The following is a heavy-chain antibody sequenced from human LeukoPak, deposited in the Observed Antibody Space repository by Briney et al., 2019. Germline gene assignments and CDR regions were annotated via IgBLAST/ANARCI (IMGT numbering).Heavy chain of an antibody. V-gene: IGHV3-48*02. CDR3: ARAHYDILTGYPYYFDY. D-gene: IGHD3-9*01. Sequence: PGGSLRLSCAASGFAFSSYSMNWVRQAPGKGLEWVSYISSSSTIYYADSVKGRFTISRDNAKNSLYLQMNSLRDEDTAVYYCARAHYDILTGYPYYFDYWGQGTLVTVSS. CDR2: ISSSSTI. CDR1: GFAFSSYS. J-gene: IGHJ4*02.